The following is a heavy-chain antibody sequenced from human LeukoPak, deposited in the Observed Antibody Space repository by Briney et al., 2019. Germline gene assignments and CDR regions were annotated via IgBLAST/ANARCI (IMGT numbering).Heavy chain of an antibody. Sequence: ADSVKGRFTISRDNAKNSLYLQMNSLRAEDTAVYYCARADPTVTGDYWGQGTLVTVSS. J-gene: IGHJ4*02. V-gene: IGHV3-11*06. D-gene: IGHD4-17*01. CDR3: ARADPTVTGDY.